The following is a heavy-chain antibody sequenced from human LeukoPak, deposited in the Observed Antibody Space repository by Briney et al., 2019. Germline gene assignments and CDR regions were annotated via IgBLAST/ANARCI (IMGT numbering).Heavy chain of an antibody. CDR2: ISGSGGSA. V-gene: IGHV3-23*01. J-gene: IGHJ4*02. D-gene: IGHD3-22*01. CDR1: GFTFSSYA. Sequence: GGSLRLSCAASGFTFSSYAMSWVRQAPGKGLEWVSAISGSGGSAYYADSVKGRFTISRDNSRNTLYLQMNSLRAEDTAVYYCAKGGVITTSPRFGYWGQGTLVTVSS. CDR3: AKGGVITTSPRFGY.